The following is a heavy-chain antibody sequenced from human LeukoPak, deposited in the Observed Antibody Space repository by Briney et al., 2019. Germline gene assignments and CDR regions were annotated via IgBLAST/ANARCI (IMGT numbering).Heavy chain of an antibody. D-gene: IGHD1-26*01. J-gene: IGHJ4*02. Sequence: PSETLSLTCAVYGGSFSGYYWSWIRQPPGKGLEWIGEINHSGSTNYNPSLKSRVTISVDTSKNQFSLKLSSVTAADTAVYYCARGIWELPSVLGYWGQGTLVTVSS. CDR3: ARGIWELPSVLGY. V-gene: IGHV4-34*01. CDR1: GGSFSGYY. CDR2: INHSGST.